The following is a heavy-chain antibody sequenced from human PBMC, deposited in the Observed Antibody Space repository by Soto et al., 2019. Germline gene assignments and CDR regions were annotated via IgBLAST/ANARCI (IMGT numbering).Heavy chain of an antibody. Sequence: PSETLSLTCAVYGGSFSGYYWSWIRQPPGKGLEWIGEINHSGSTNYNPSLKSRVTISVDTSKNQFSLKLSSVTAADTAVYYCASLRTRSGYWGHGTLVTVSS. CDR3: ASLRTRSGY. D-gene: IGHD1-7*01. CDR2: INHSGST. CDR1: GGSFSGYY. V-gene: IGHV4-34*01. J-gene: IGHJ4*01.